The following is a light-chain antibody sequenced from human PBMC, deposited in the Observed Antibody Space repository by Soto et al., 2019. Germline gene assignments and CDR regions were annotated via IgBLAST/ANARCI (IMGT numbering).Light chain of an antibody. CDR2: EVS. J-gene: IGLJ2*01. CDR3: SSYTSSSTPYVV. CDR1: SSDVGGYNY. Sequence: QSALTQPASVSGSPGQSITISCTATSSDVGGYNYVSWYQQHPGKAPKLMIYEVSNRPSGVSKRFSGSKSGNTASLTISGLRAEDEADYYCSSYTSSSTPYVVFGGGTKLTVL. V-gene: IGLV2-14*01.